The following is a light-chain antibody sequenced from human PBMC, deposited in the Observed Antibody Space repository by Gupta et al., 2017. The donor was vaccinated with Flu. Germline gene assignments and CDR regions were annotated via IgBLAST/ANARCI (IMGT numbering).Light chain of an antibody. V-gene: IGLV1-44*01. CDR3: AAWDDSLNAYV. J-gene: IGLJ1*01. Sequence: QSVLTQPPSASGTPGQRATISCSGSSSNIGSNTVNWYQQLPGTAPKLLTYSNNQRPSGVPDRFSGSKSGTSASLAISGLQSEDEADYYCAAWDDSLNAYVFGTGTKVTVL. CDR2: SNN. CDR1: SSNIGSNT.